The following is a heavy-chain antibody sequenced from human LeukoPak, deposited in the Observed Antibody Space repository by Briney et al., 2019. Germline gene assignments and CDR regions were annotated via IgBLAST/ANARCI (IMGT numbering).Heavy chain of an antibody. Sequence: SETLSLTCTVSGGSVSSGSYYWSWIRQPPGKGLEWIGYIYYSGSTNYNPSLKSRVTISVDTSKNQFSLKLSSVTAADTAVYYCAREGQIVGATIFDYWGQRTLVTVSS. CDR3: AREGQIVGATIFDY. CDR2: IYYSGST. CDR1: GGSVSSGSYY. J-gene: IGHJ4*02. D-gene: IGHD1-26*01. V-gene: IGHV4-61*01.